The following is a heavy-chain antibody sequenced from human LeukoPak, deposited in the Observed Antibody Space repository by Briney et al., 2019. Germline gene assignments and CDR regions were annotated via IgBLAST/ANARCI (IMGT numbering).Heavy chain of an antibody. D-gene: IGHD4-17*01. V-gene: IGHV3-23*01. CDR2: ISGSGGST. J-gene: IGHJ3*02. CDR3: AKDPNGDYIGTFDI. CDR1: KFNFNNYG. Sequence: GGSLRLSCTTSKFNFNNYGLTWVRQAPGKGPEWVSSISGSGGSTQYAASVQGRFTISRDNSKNTLYLQMNSLRAEDTAVYYCAKDPNGDYIGTFDIWGQGTMVTVSS.